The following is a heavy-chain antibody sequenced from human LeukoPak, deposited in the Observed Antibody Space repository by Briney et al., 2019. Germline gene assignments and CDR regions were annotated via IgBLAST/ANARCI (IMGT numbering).Heavy chain of an antibody. CDR1: GFLLRPGGVG. J-gene: IGHJ3*02. Sequence: SGPTLANPTQTLTLPCTFPGFLLRPGGVGVGWIRQPPGKALEWLALIYWNDDKRYSPSLKSRLTITKDTSKNQVVLTITNMDPVDTATYYCAQSGPDAFDIWGQGTMVTVSS. CDR2: IYWNDDK. V-gene: IGHV2-5*01. CDR3: AQSGPDAFDI.